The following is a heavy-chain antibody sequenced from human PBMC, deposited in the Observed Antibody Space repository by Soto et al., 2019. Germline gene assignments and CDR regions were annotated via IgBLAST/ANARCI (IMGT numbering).Heavy chain of an antibody. Sequence: GASVKVSCKASGGTFSSYTISCVRPAPGQGLAWMGRIIPILGIANYAQKFQGRVTITADKSTSTAYMELSSLRSEDTAVYYCAKGGIAAAGTGGAYYYYYMDVWGKGTTVTVSS. CDR2: IIPILGIA. D-gene: IGHD6-13*01. V-gene: IGHV1-69*02. CDR3: AKGGIAAAGTGGAYYYYYMDV. J-gene: IGHJ6*03. CDR1: GGTFSSYT.